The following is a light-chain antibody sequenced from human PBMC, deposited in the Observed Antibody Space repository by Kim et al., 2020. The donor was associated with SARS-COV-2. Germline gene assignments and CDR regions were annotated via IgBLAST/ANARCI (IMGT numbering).Light chain of an antibody. CDR1: STGSTS. CDR2: YES. J-gene: IGLJ2*01. CDR3: QVWDSSSDHRVV. V-gene: IGLV3-21*04. Sequence: GKTAGFNSGGTSTGSTSVLWSQQKRSQAPVLVNSYESARPPGIPERFSGSNSGNTATLTIRRGEAGDESDYYCQVWDSSSDHRVVFGGGTQLTVL.